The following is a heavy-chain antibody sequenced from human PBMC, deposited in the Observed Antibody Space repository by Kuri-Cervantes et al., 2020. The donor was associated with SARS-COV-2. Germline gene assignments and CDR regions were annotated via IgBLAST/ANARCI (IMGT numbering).Heavy chain of an antibody. CDR3: AKDPSSTTMEYYFDY. CDR1: GFTFSSYW. D-gene: IGHD2-2*01. V-gene: IGHV3-7*03. J-gene: IGHJ4*02. CDR2: IKQDGSEK. Sequence: GGSLRLSCAASGFTFSSYWMSWVRQAPGKGLEWVANIKQDGSEKYYVDSVKGRFTISRDNAKNSLYLQMNSLRAEDTALYYCAKDPSSTTMEYYFDYWGQGTLVTVSS.